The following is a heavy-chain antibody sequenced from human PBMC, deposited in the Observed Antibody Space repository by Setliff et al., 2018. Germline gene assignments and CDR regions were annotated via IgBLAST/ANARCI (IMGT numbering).Heavy chain of an antibody. J-gene: IGHJ4*02. V-gene: IGHV4-38-2*01. CDR2: IHHSGKA. CDR3: ARVGYSGYDPHSYFDY. CDR1: GFSISSGYY. D-gene: IGHD5-12*01. Sequence: SETLSLTCAVSGFSISSGYYWGWIRQPPGKGLEWIVNIHHSGKAYYNPSLKSRVTISVDTSKNQFSLKLSSVTAADTAVYYCARVGYSGYDPHSYFDYWGQGTLVTVSS.